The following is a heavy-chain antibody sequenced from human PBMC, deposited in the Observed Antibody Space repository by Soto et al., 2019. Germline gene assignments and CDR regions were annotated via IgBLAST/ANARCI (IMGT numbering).Heavy chain of an antibody. CDR2: IYYSGST. D-gene: IGHD1-1*01. Sequence: QVQLQESGPGLVKPSETLSLTCTVSGGSISSYYWSWIRQPPGKGLEWIGYIYYSGSTNYNPSLKMRVTISVDTSKNQCSLKLSSVTAADTAVYYCAREGTTVDSYYYYGMDVWGQGTTVTVSS. J-gene: IGHJ6*02. CDR3: AREGTTVDSYYYYGMDV. V-gene: IGHV4-59*01. CDR1: GGSISSYY.